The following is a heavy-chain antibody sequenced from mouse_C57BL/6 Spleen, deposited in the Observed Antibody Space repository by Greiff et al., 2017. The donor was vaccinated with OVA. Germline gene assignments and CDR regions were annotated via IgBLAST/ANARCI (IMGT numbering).Heavy chain of an antibody. Sequence: QVQLQQPGAELVKPGASVKLSCKASGYTFTSYWMHWVKQRPGRGLEWIGRIDPNSGGTRYNEKFKSKATLTVDKPSSTAYMQLSSLTSEDSAVYYCARSEGVFITTVVEDLDVWGTGTTVTVSS. CDR1: GYTFTSYW. CDR2: IDPNSGGT. V-gene: IGHV1-72*01. J-gene: IGHJ1*03. CDR3: ARSEGVFITTVVEDLDV. D-gene: IGHD1-1*01.